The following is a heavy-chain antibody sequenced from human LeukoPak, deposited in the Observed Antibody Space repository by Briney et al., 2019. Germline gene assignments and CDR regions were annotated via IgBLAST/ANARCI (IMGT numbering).Heavy chain of an antibody. CDR2: IYHSGST. J-gene: IGHJ4*02. CDR3: ARVHVGQLPYFDY. V-gene: IGHV4-4*02. D-gene: IGHD2-2*01. CDR1: GGSISSSNW. Sequence: SETLSLTCAVSGGSISSSNWWSWVRQPPGKGLEWIGEIYHSGSTNYNPSPKSRVTISVDKSKNQFSLKLSSVTAADTAVYYCARVHVGQLPYFDYWGQGTLVTVSS.